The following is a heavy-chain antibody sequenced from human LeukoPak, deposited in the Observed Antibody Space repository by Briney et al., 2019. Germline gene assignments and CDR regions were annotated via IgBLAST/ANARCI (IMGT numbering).Heavy chain of an antibody. D-gene: IGHD6-6*01. CDR2: ISPYNGNR. V-gene: IGHV1-18*01. CDR1: GYTFTKYG. Sequence: ASVNVSCKASGYTFTKYGITWVRQAPGQRLEWMGWISPYNGNRNYAQKLQDRVTMTTDTSTSTAYMELRSLRSDDTAVYYCARGRGVYASSSTTFDYWGQGTLVTVSS. CDR3: ARGRGVYASSSTTFDY. J-gene: IGHJ4*02.